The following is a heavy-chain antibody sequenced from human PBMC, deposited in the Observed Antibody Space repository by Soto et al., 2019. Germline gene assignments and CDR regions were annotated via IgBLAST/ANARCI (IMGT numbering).Heavy chain of an antibody. V-gene: IGHV1-3*01. CDR3: ARDGAVAGNINFDY. CDR1: GYTFTTYA. J-gene: IGHJ4*02. D-gene: IGHD6-19*01. Sequence: QVQLVQSGAEVKKPGASVKVSCKASGYTFTTYAMHWVRQVPGQRFEWMGWINAGNGNTKYSQKFQGRVTITRDTSASTAYMDLSSLRFEDTGVYYCARDGAVAGNINFDYWGQGTLVTVSS. CDR2: INAGNGNT.